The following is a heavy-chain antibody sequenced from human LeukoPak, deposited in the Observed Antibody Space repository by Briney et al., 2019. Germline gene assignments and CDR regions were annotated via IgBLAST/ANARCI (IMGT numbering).Heavy chain of an antibody. D-gene: IGHD1-26*01. CDR1: GYTFTGYY. CDR2: INPNSGGT. V-gene: IGHV1-2*02. CDR3: ARQFPVNRRYSGSYFSFSPRLDY. J-gene: IGHJ4*02. Sequence: ASVKVSCKASGYTFTGYYMHWVRQAPGQGLEWMGWINPNSGGTNYAQKFQGRVTMTRDTSISTAYMELSRLRSDDTAAYYCARQFPVNRRYSGSYFSFSPRLDYWGQGTLVTVSS.